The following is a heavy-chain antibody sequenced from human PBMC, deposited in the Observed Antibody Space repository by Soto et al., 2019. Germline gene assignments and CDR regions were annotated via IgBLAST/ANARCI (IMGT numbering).Heavy chain of an antibody. J-gene: IGHJ4*02. V-gene: IGHV4-4*02. CDR2: VFHTGGT. CDR3: ARVFSSGSGWMYYFDF. Sequence: QVQLQESGPGLVKPSETLSLTCTVSSDSIAGENWWSWVRQPPGLGLEWSGEVFHTGGTNYNPSLKSRVTMEVDKSKNQFSLNLISATAADTAVYYCARVFSSGSGWMYYFDFWGQGTLVSVSS. CDR1: SDSIAGENW. D-gene: IGHD6-19*01.